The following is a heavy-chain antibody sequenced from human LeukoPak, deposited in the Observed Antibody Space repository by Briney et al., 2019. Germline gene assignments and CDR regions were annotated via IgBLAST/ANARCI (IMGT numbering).Heavy chain of an antibody. CDR2: IYYSGST. J-gene: IGHJ4*02. CDR1: GGSISSYN. V-gene: IGHV4-59*01. CDR3: ARVSDPSSGWYFDY. Sequence: SETLSLTCTVSGGSISSYNWSWIRQPPGKGPEWIGYIYYSGSTNYNPSLKSRVTISVDTSKNQFSLKLSSVTAADTAVYYCARVSDPSSGWYFDYWGQGTLVTVSS. D-gene: IGHD6-19*01.